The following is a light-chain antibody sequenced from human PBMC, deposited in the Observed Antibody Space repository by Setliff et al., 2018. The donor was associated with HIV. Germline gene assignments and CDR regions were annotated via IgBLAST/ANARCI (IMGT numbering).Light chain of an antibody. Sequence: QSVLTQPPSVSGAPGQRVTISCTGSSSNIGAYYDVHWYQQLPGTAPRLLIFANNNRPSGVPDRFSGSKSGTSASLAITGLQVEDEADYYCQSYDSRLSGYVFGTGTKVTV. J-gene: IGLJ1*01. V-gene: IGLV1-40*01. CDR2: ANN. CDR3: QSYDSRLSGYV. CDR1: SSNIGAYYD.